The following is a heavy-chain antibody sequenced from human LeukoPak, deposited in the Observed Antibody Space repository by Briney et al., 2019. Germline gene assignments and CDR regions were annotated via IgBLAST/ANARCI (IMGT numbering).Heavy chain of an antibody. J-gene: IGHJ6*03. CDR1: GGSFSGYY. Sequence: PSETLSLTCAVYGGSFSGYYWSWIRQPPGKGLEWIGEINHSGGTNYNPSLKSRVTISVDTSKNQFSLKLSSVTAADTAVYYCAREAPFTIFGVVTNYYYYYMDVWGKGTTVTVSS. V-gene: IGHV4-34*01. CDR3: AREAPFTIFGVVTNYYYYYMDV. D-gene: IGHD3-3*01. CDR2: INHSGGT.